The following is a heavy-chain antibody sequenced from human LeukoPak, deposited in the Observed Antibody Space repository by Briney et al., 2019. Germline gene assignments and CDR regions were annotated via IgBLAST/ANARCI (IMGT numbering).Heavy chain of an antibody. V-gene: IGHV3-48*02. D-gene: IGHD6-13*01. J-gene: IGHJ4*02. Sequence: PGGCLRLSCAASGFTFSRYSMNWVRQAPGKGLEWNSYISLSSTSIHHADSVKGRFTISRDNAKSSLYLQMNSLRDEDTAVYYCARAAYNSSPDYWGQGTLDTVPS. CDR3: ARAAYNSSPDY. CDR1: GFTFSRYS. CDR2: ISLSSTSI.